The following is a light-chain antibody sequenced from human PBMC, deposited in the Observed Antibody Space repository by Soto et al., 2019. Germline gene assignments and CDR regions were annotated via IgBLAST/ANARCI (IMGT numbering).Light chain of an antibody. Sequence: EIVLTQSPGTLSLSPGERATLSCRASQSVGNNNLAWYQQKPGQAPRLLIYDASSRATGIPDRFSGSGSGTDFTITISRLEPEDFAVYYCQQYGSTPLTFGGGTKVEIK. V-gene: IGKV3-20*01. CDR2: DAS. CDR1: QSVGNNN. J-gene: IGKJ4*01. CDR3: QQYGSTPLT.